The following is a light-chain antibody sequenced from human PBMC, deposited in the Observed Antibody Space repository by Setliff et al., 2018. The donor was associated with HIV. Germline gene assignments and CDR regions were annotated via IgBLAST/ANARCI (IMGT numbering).Light chain of an antibody. J-gene: IGLJ1*01. Sequence: QSVLTQPASVSGSPGQSITISCTGTSSDVGGYNYVSWYQQHPGTAPKLMIYDVSNRPSGVSNRFSGSKSGNTASLTISGLQADDEADYYCSSYTSSSTLVFGTGTKVTVL. CDR2: DVS. CDR1: SSDVGGYNY. CDR3: SSYTSSSTLV. V-gene: IGLV2-14*03.